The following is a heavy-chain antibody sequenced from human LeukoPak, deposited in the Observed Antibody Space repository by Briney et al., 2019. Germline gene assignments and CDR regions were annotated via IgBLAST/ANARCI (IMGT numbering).Heavy chain of an antibody. CDR1: GFTFSSYW. V-gene: IGHV3-74*01. CDR3: ARDPSWIRGLMDY. CDR2: INSDGSSI. J-gene: IGHJ4*02. Sequence: GGSLRLSCAASGFTFSSYWMHWVRHAPGKGLVWVSRINSDGSSISYADSVKGRFTISRDNAKNTLYLQMNSLRAEDTAVYYCARDPSWIRGLMDYWGQGTLVTVSS. D-gene: IGHD5-18*01.